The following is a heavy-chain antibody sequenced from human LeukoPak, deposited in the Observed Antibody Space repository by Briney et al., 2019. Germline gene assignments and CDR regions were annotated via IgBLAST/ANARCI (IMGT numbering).Heavy chain of an antibody. J-gene: IGHJ5*02. CDR2: TYYRSKWYN. V-gene: IGHV6-1*01. Sequence: SQTLSLTCAISGDSVSSHSAAWNWTRQSPSRGLEWLGRTYYRSKWYNDYAVSVKSRITINPVTFKNQFSLQLNSVTPEDTAVYYCAREALEYQNWFDPLGQGTLVTVSS. CDR3: AREALEYQNWFDP. D-gene: IGHD2/OR15-2a*01. CDR1: GDSVSSHSAA.